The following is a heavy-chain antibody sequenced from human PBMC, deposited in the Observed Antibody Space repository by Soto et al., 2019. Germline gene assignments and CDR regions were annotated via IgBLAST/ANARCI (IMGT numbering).Heavy chain of an antibody. D-gene: IGHD2-2*01. Sequence: EVQLVESGGGLVQPGRSLKLSCAASGFTFDDYAMYWVRQGPGKGLEWVSGISWSGDNIAYADSVKGRFTISRDNAKNSLYLQMNSLGAEDTDLYYCAKDKGPRNCSTRNCFWVALGMDVWGQGTTVTVSS. J-gene: IGHJ6*02. V-gene: IGHV3-9*01. CDR2: ISWSGDNI. CDR3: AKDKGPRNCSTRNCFWVALGMDV. CDR1: GFTFDDYA.